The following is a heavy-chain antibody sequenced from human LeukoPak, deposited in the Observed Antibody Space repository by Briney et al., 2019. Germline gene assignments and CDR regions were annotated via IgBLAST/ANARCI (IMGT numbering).Heavy chain of an antibody. CDR1: GFTFSSYA. J-gene: IGHJ6*02. CDR2: IRSSGDNT. V-gene: IGHV3-23*01. Sequence: GGSLRLSCAASGFTFSSYAMNWVRQAPGKGLEWVSSIRSSGDNTYYADSVKGRFTISRDISKNTVYLQMSSLRAEDTAVYYCAKDRYVMDVWGRGTTVTVSS. CDR3: AKDRYVMDV.